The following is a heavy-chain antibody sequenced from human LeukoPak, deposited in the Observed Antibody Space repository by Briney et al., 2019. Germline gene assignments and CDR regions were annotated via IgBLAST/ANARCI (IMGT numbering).Heavy chain of an antibody. CDR3: ARGPGEVTGESFDY. CDR1: GGSISSGNYY. D-gene: IGHD2-21*02. J-gene: IGHJ4*02. Sequence: SETLSLTCTVSGGSISSGNYYWNWIRQPAGKGLEWIGRIYTSGSTNFNPSLKSRVTISVDTSKNHFSLKLTSVTAADTAVYFCARGPGEVTGESFDYWGQGTLVTVSS. V-gene: IGHV4-61*02. CDR2: IYTSGST.